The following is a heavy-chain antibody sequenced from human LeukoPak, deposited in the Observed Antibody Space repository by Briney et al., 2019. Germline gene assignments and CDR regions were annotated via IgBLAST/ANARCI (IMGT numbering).Heavy chain of an antibody. D-gene: IGHD3-22*01. CDR1: GYTFTGYY. CDR3: ARGCVYYYDSSGYYEGFDY. Sequence: ASVKVSCKASGYTFTGYYMHWVRQAPGQGLEWMGWINPNSGGTNYAQKFRGRVTMTRDTSISTAYMELSRLRSDDTAVYYCARGCVYYYDSSGYYEGFDYWGQGTLVTVSS. V-gene: IGHV1-2*02. CDR2: INPNSGGT. J-gene: IGHJ4*02.